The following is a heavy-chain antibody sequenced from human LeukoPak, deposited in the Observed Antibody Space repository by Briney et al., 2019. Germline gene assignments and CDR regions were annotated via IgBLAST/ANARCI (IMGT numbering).Heavy chain of an antibody. CDR3: ARQYYYGSGSYWAHFDY. V-gene: IGHV4-59*08. J-gene: IGHJ4*02. Sequence: MPSETLSLTCTVSGGSISSYYWSWIRQPPGKGLEWIGYIYYSGSTNYNPSLKSRVTISVDTSKNQFSLKLSSVTAADTAVYYCARQYYYGSGSYWAHFDYWGQGTLVTVSS. CDR2: IYYSGST. D-gene: IGHD3-10*01. CDR1: GGSISSYY.